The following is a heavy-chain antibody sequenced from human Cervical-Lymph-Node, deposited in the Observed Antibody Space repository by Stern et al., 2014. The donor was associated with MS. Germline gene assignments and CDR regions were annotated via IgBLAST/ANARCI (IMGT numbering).Heavy chain of an antibody. J-gene: IGHJ4*02. CDR2: IIPIFGRA. V-gene: IGHV1-69*01. CDR1: GGTFSSYA. CDR3: ARGWSYDILTGYAY. D-gene: IGHD3-9*01. Sequence: QVQLGQSGAEVKKPGSSVKVSCKASGGTFSSYAISWVRQAPGQGLEWMGGIIPIFGRANYAQKFQGRVTITADESPSTAYMELSSLRAEDTAVYYCARGWSYDILTGYAYWGQGTLVTVSS.